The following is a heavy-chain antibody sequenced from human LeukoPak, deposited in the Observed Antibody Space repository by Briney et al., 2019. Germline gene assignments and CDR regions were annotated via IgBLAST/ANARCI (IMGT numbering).Heavy chain of an antibody. D-gene: IGHD2-15*01. Sequence: GGSLRLSCVAYGFTFNTYGMNWDRLVPGKGLEWVAVLWYDGSNKYYADSLRGRFTISRDNSKNTLYLQVNSLRVEDTAVYYCARVACTGNSCRPYHYYGMDVWGQGTSVTVSS. CDR1: GFTFNTYG. J-gene: IGHJ6*02. V-gene: IGHV3-33*01. CDR2: LWYDGSNK. CDR3: ARVACTGNSCRPYHYYGMDV.